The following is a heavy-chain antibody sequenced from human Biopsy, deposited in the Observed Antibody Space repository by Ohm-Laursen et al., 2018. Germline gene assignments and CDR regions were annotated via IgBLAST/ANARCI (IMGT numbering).Heavy chain of an antibody. J-gene: IGHJ3*02. V-gene: IGHV3-30*02. D-gene: IGHD6-19*01. CDR3: AKDGEQWLGGAFDI. CDR1: GFGMYA. Sequence: SLRLSCAASGFGMYAMHWVRQPPGKGLERLAVIAYDGSNKYYAESVKGRFTISRDRSRDTVHLQMNSLRYEDTALYYCAKDGEQWLGGAFDIWGHGTMVSVSS. CDR2: IAYDGSNK.